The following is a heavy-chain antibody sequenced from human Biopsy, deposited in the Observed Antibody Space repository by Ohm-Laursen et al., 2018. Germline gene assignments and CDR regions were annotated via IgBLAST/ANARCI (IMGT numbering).Heavy chain of an antibody. J-gene: IGHJ6*02. D-gene: IGHD3-10*01. CDR3: ARGSFWFGGNYYYYGMDV. CDR1: GGTFINYA. Sequence: SVKVSCKASGGTFINYAISWVRQATGQGLEWMGWMNPNSGNTDYAQKFQGRVTMTRNTSISTAYMELNSLRSEDTAVYYCARGSFWFGGNYYYYGMDVWGQGTTVTVSS. CDR2: MNPNSGNT. V-gene: IGHV1-8*02.